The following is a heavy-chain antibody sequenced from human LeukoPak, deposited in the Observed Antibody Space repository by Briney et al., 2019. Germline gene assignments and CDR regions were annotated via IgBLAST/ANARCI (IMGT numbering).Heavy chain of an antibody. CDR2: ISGSAGTT. Sequence: GGSLRLSCAASGFTFSSYAMSWVRQAPGKGLEWVSVISGSAGTTDYADSVKGRFIVSRDNSKNTLYLQMNSLRAEDTAVYYCAKCVGDYVSFFDYWGQGTLVTVSS. D-gene: IGHD4-17*01. CDR3: AKCVGDYVSFFDY. V-gene: IGHV3-23*01. CDR1: GFTFSSYA. J-gene: IGHJ4*02.